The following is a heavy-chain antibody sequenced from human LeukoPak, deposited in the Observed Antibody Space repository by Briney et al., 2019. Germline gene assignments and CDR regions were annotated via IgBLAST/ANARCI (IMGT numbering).Heavy chain of an antibody. D-gene: IGHD2-2*01. J-gene: IGHJ4*02. V-gene: IGHV1-69*06. Sequence: GASVTVSCKASGYSFTGYYMHWVRQAPGQGLEWMGGIIPMFGTAKYAQKFQGRVTITADKSTSTAYMELSSLRSEDTAVYYCASGTTDIVVVPATLRNYYFDYWGQGTLVTVSS. CDR1: GYSFTGYY. CDR3: ASGTTDIVVVPATLRNYYFDY. CDR2: IIPMFGTA.